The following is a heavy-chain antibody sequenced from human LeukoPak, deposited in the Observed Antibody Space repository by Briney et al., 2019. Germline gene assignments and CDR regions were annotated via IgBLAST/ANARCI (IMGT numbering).Heavy chain of an antibody. CDR2: ISTSGRAT. CDR1: GFAFNTYA. V-gene: IGHV3-23*01. J-gene: IGHJ4*02. CDR3: ARTRHGYWGY. D-gene: IGHD5-18*01. Sequence: PGGSLRLSCAASGFAFNTYAMTWVRQAPEKGLQWVSTISTSGRATYYADSVEGRFTISRDNSKNTLYLQMNSLRADDTAVYYCARTRHGYWGYWGQGTLVTVSS.